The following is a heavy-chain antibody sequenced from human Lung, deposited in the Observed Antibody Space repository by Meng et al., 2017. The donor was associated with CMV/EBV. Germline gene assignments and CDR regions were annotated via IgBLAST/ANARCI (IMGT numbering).Heavy chain of an antibody. V-gene: IGHV1-2*02. D-gene: IGHD5-18*01. CDR2: INPNSGGT. CDR3: ARFVDTAMATGWFDP. CDR1: GYTFTGYY. J-gene: IGHJ5*02. Sequence: SGYTFTGYYVHWVRQAPGQGLEWMGWINPNSGGTNYAQKFQGRVTMTRDASISTAYTELSRLRSDDTAVYYCARFVDTAMATGWFDPWGQGTLVTVSS.